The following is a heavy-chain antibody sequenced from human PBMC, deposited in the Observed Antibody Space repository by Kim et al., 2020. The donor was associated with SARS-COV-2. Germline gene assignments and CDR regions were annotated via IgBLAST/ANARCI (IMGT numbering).Heavy chain of an antibody. Sequence: GGSLRLSCAASGFTVSSYYMSWVRQAPGKGLEWVSVIYSGGSTYFADSVKGRFTISRDNSKNTLYLQMNSLRAEDTAVYYCARGSGWFGELWGIDYWGQGTLVTVSS. CDR1: GFTVSSYY. CDR3: ARGSGWFGELWGIDY. J-gene: IGHJ4*02. D-gene: IGHD3-10*01. V-gene: IGHV3-53*01. CDR2: IYSGGST.